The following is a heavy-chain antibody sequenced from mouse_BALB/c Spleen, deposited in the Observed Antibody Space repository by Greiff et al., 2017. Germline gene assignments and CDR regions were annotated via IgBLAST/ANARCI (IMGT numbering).Heavy chain of an antibody. CDR1: GYAFTNYL. Sequence: VQLLQSGAELVRPGTSVKVSCKASGYAFTNYLIEWVKQRPGQGLEWIGVIITGSGGTNYNEKFKGKATLTADKSSSTAYMQLSSLTSDDSAVYFCARKYDYDLYAMDYWGQGTSVTVSS. D-gene: IGHD2-4*01. CDR2: IITGSGGT. CDR3: ARKYDYDLYAMDY. V-gene: IGHV1-54*01. J-gene: IGHJ4*01.